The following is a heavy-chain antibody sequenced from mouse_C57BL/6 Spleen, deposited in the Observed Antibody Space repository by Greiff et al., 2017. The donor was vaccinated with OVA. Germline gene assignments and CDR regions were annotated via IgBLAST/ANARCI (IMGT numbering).Heavy chain of an antibody. CDR1: GYTFTSSW. CDR2: IYPGSGST. CDR3: ARCYYDYVYYAMDD. D-gene: IGHD2-4*01. Sequence: QVQLQQSGAELVKPGASVKMSCKASGYTFTSSWITWVKQRPGQGLEWIGDIYPGSGSTNYNEKFKSKATLTVDTSSSTAYMQLSSLTSEDSAVYYCARCYYDYVYYAMDDWGQGTSVTVSS. J-gene: IGHJ4*01. V-gene: IGHV1-55*01.